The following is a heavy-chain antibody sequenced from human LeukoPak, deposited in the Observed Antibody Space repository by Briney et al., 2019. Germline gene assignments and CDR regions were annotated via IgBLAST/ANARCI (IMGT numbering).Heavy chain of an antibody. Sequence: GGSLRLSRATSGFTFVDYGLSWVRRAPGKGLEWLCAINYNGAITDYADSVKGRFTISGDNAKNSLYLRMDSLRAEDTALYYCARDRLGPSFSVSHFDLWGQGTLVTVSS. J-gene: IGHJ4*02. CDR2: INYNGAIT. CDR3: ARDRLGPSFSVSHFDL. D-gene: IGHD3-3*02. CDR1: GFTFVDYG. V-gene: IGHV3-20*04.